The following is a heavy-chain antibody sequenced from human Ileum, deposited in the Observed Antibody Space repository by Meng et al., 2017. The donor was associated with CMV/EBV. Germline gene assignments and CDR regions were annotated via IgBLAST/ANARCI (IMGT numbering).Heavy chain of an antibody. CDR1: GFTFSSYA. CDR3: ARDPRQLWLLGAFDI. V-gene: IGHV3-30-3*01. CDR2: ISYDGSNK. D-gene: IGHD5-18*01. J-gene: IGHJ3*02. Sequence: GESLKISCAASGFTFSSYAMHWVRQAPGKGLEWVAVISYDGSNKYYADSVKGRFTISRDNSKNTLYLQMNSLGAEDTAVYYCARDPRQLWLLGAFDIWGQGTMVTVSS.